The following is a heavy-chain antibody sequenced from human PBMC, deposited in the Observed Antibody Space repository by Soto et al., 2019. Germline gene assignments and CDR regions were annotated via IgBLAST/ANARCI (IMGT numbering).Heavy chain of an antibody. CDR1: GGSISSSSYY. Sequence: PSETLSLTCTVSGGSISSSSYYWGWIRQPPGKGLEWIGSIYYSGSTYYNPSLKSRVTISVDTSKNQFSLKLSSVTAADTAVYYCARLEWAPPTRGMDVWGQGTTVTVSS. J-gene: IGHJ6*02. D-gene: IGHD3-3*01. V-gene: IGHV4-39*01. CDR2: IYYSGST. CDR3: ARLEWAPPTRGMDV.